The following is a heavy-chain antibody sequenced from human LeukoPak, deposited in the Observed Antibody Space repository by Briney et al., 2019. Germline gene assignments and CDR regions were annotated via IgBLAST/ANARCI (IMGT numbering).Heavy chain of an antibody. CDR2: IYYSGST. V-gene: IGHV4-59*01. D-gene: IGHD2-15*01. CDR1: GGTISSYY. Sequence: SETLSLTCTVSGGTISSYYWNWIRQPPGKGLELIGYIYYSGSTNYNPSLKSRVTISVDTSKNQFSLKLSSVTAADTAVYYCARVSSGVYFDYWGQGTLVTVSS. J-gene: IGHJ4*02. CDR3: ARVSSGVYFDY.